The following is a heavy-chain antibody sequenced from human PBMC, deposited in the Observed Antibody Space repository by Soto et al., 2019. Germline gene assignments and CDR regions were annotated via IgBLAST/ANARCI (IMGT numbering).Heavy chain of an antibody. D-gene: IGHD2-15*01. V-gene: IGHV5-51*01. Sequence: RVEALKISCKASGYIFIDYWIGWVRQMPGKGLEWMGIVYPLDSDTRYSPSFQGQVTISADRSTGTAFLQWRSLKAPETALYYCARPPLPGYSIHFNSWGQGTLVTVS. CDR2: VYPLDSDT. CDR1: GYIFIDYW. CDR3: ARPPLPGYSIHFNS. J-gene: IGHJ4*02.